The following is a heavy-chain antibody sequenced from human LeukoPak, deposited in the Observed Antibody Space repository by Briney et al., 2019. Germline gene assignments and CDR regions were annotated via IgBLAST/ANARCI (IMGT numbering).Heavy chain of an antibody. CDR3: VRDRDWGFDY. CDR1: GFTFSSHY. V-gene: IGHV3-30*02. D-gene: IGHD3/OR15-3a*01. CDR2: IRSDGSSN. J-gene: IGHJ4*02. Sequence: PGGSLRLSCGASGFTFSSHYMHWVRQAPGKGLEWVTFIRSDGSSNYYGDSVKGRLTLSRDNFKNTLSLQMNSLRAEDTAVYYCVRDRDWGFDYWGQGTLSPSPQ.